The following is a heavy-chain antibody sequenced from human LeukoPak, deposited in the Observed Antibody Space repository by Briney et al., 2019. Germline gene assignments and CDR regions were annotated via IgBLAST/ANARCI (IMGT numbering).Heavy chain of an antibody. Sequence: GGSLRLSCAASGFTFSSYGMSWVRQAPGKGLEWVANIKQDGSEKYYVDSVKGRFTISRGNAKNSLYLQMNSLRAEDTAVYYCAELGITMIGGVWGKGTTVTISS. V-gene: IGHV3-7*01. CDR2: IKQDGSEK. CDR1: GFTFSSYG. D-gene: IGHD3-10*02. J-gene: IGHJ6*04. CDR3: AELGITMIGGV.